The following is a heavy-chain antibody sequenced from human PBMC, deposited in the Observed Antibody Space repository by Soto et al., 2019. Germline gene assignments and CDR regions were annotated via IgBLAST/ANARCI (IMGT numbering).Heavy chain of an antibody. Sequence: QVQLQQSGPGLLKPSETLSLTCTVSGGSISSPSYNWGWVRQPPGKGPEWIGSFFYGGRTLYSPSLESRLSISVDTARSQVSLILTSVTAADTAVYYCATVASTDFDSWGQGALVVVSS. CDR1: GGSISSPSYN. V-gene: IGHV4-39*01. CDR2: FFYGGRT. D-gene: IGHD1-1*01. J-gene: IGHJ4*02. CDR3: ATVASTDFDS.